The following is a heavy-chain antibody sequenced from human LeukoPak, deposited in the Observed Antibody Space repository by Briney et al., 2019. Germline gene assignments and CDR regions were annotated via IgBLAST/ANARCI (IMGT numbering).Heavy chain of an antibody. J-gene: IGHJ3*02. D-gene: IGHD5-18*01. CDR2: ISSDGGNK. CDR1: GFPFSVYA. V-gene: IGHV3-30*04. CDR3: ARIQVDTAMSHDAFDI. Sequence: GRSLRLSCAASGFPFSVYAMHWVRQAPGKGLEWVAVISSDGGNKYFADSVKGRFTISRDNSKNTLYLQMNSLRAEDTAVYYCARIQVDTAMSHDAFDIWGQGTMATVSS.